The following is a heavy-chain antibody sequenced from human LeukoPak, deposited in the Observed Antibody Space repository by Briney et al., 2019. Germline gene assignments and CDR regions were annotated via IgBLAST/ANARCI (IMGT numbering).Heavy chain of an antibody. V-gene: IGHV3-21*04. J-gene: IGHJ4*02. CDR2: ITSSSSYT. D-gene: IGHD3-22*01. CDR3: AKLLYYYDSSQPY. Sequence: GGSLRLSCAAPGITFSNYNMNWVRQAPGKGLEWISSITSSSSYTFYAGSVKGRFTISRDNAKNSLYLQMNSLRAEDTAVYYCAKLLYYYDSSQPYWGQGTLVTVSS. CDR1: GITFSNYN.